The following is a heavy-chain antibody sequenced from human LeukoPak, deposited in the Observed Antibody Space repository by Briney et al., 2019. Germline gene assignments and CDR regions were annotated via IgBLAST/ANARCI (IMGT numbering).Heavy chain of an antibody. CDR2: IGGGDVNT. V-gene: IGHV3-23*01. Sequence: PGGSLRLSCAASGFTFSSYAMSWVRQAPGKGLEWVSAIGGGDVNTYYADSVKGRFTISRDNAKNTLYLQMNSLRAEDTAVYYCARDLGYCTNGVCHTRFDYWGQGTLVAVSS. CDR1: GFTFSSYA. CDR3: ARDLGYCTNGVCHTRFDY. D-gene: IGHD2-8*01. J-gene: IGHJ4*02.